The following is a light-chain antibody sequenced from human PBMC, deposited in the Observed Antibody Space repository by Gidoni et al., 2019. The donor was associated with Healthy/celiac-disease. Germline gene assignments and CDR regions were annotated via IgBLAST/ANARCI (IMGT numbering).Light chain of an antibody. CDR2: DAS. CDR3: QQRSNWPT. CDR1: QSVSSY. V-gene: IGKV3-11*01. J-gene: IGKJ2*01. Sequence: EIVLTQSPATLSLSPGERATLSCRASQSVSSYLAWYQQKPGQAPRLLIYDASNRATGIPARFSGSGSRTDFTLTISSLEPEDFAVYYCQQRSNWPTFXQXTKLXIK.